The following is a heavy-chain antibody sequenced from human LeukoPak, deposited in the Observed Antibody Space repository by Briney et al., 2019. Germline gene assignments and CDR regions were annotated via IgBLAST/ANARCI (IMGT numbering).Heavy chain of an antibody. D-gene: IGHD5-18*01. CDR1: GGSISSGSYY. V-gene: IGHV4-61*02. Sequence: TSQTLSLTCTVSGGSISSGSYYWSWIRQPGGKGLEWIGRIYTSGSTNYNPSLKSRVTISVDTSKNQFSLKLSSVTAADTAVYYCARDHGYSYGYSLNGHFDYWGQGTLVTVSS. CDR3: ARDHGYSYGYSLNGHFDY. CDR2: IYTSGST. J-gene: IGHJ4*02.